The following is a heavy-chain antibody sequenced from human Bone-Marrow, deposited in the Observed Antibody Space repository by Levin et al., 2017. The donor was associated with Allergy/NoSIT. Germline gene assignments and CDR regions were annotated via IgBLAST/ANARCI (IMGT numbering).Heavy chain of an antibody. Sequence: GESLKISCAGPGFTLSDYAIHWVRQAPGKGLEWLGVISFDGKYKYYGDSVKGRTAISRDNSKNTVYLQIKDVRPEDTSFYYCARGPRIAALGWSYYYDWWGQGALVTVSS. J-gene: IGHJ4*02. D-gene: IGHD3-3*01. CDR2: ISFDGKYK. CDR3: ARGPRIAALGWSYYYDW. V-gene: IGHV3-30*03. CDR1: GFTLSDYA.